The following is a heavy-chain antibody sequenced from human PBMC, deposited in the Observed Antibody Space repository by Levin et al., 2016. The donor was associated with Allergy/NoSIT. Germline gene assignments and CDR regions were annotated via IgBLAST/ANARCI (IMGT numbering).Heavy chain of an antibody. CDR3: VKYREGYCSGGNCYSGFDH. J-gene: IGHJ4*02. D-gene: IGHD2-15*01. V-gene: IGHV1-18*01. Sequence: WVRQAPGQGLEWMGWMSVYNGNTEYARKLQGRLTMTTDTPTTTAYMELRSLRSDDTAFYYCVKYREGYCSGGNCYSGFDHWGQGTLVTVSS. CDR2: MSVYNGNT.